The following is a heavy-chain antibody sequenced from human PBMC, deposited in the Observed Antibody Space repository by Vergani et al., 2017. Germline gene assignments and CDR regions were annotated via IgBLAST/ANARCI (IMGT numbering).Heavy chain of an antibody. J-gene: IGHJ4*02. Sequence: QVQLQESGPGLVKPSQTLSLTCTVSGGSISSGSYYWSWIRQPAGKGLEWIGRSYTSGSTNYNPSLKSRVTISVDTSKNQFSLKLSSVTAADTAVYYCARECGDYVFDYWGQGTLVTVSS. D-gene: IGHD4-17*01. CDR2: SYTSGST. CDR1: GGSISSGSYY. V-gene: IGHV4-61*02. CDR3: ARECGDYVFDY.